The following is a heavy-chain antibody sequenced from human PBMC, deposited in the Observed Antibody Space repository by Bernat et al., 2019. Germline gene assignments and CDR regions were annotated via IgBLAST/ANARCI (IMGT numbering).Heavy chain of an antibody. D-gene: IGHD3-16*01. CDR3: AKFFGDLDYVTHFDY. CDR1: GFTFSSYG. Sequence: QVQLVESGGGVVQPGRSLRLSCAASGFTFSSYGMHWVRQAPGKGLEWVAVIWYDGSNKYYADSVKGRFTISRDNSKNTLYLQMNSLRAEDTAVYYCAKFFGDLDYVTHFDYWGQGTLVTVSS. V-gene: IGHV3-33*06. CDR2: IWYDGSNK. J-gene: IGHJ4*02.